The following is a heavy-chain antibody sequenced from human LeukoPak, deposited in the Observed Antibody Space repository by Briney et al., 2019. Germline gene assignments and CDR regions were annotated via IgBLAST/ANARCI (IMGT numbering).Heavy chain of an antibody. CDR1: GGSISNYH. V-gene: IGHV4-4*07. D-gene: IGHD6-6*01. CDR3: ARGRRLARYYFDC. CDR2: IYDSGST. J-gene: IGHJ4*02. Sequence: PSETLSLTCTVSGGSISNYHWSWIRQPAGQGLEWIGRIYDSGSTNYNPSLKSRVTMSVDTSKNQFSLKLSSVTAADTAVYYCARGRRLARYYFDCWGQGTLVTVSS.